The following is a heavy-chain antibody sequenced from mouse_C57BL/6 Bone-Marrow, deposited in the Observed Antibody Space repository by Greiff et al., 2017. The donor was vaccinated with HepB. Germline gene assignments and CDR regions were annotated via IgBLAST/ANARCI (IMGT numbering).Heavy chain of an antibody. D-gene: IGHD1-1*01. Sequence: SGYSFTDYNMNWVKQSNGQSLEWIGVINPNYGTTSYNQKFKGKATLTVDQSSSTAYMQLNSLTSEDSAVYYCARRYYGSSYIDYWGQGTTLTVSS. J-gene: IGHJ2*01. CDR1: GYSFTDYN. CDR2: INPNYGTT. V-gene: IGHV1-39*01. CDR3: ARRYYGSSYIDY.